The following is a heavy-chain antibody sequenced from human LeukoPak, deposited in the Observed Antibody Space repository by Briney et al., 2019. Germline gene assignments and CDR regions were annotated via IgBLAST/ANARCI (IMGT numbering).Heavy chain of an antibody. V-gene: IGHV5-51*01. Sequence: GESLKISCKGPGYSFTTYWIVWVRQMPGKGLEWMGIIYPGDSDIRYSPSFQGQVTISADKSISTAYLQWSSLKASDTAMYYCARQGNYYDSSGYYSFDYWGQGTLVTVSS. J-gene: IGHJ4*02. CDR2: IYPGDSDI. D-gene: IGHD3-22*01. CDR3: ARQGNYYDSSGYYSFDY. CDR1: GYSFTTYW.